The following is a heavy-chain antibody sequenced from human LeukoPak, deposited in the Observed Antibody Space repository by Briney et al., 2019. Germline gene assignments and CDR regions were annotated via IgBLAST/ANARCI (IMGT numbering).Heavy chain of an antibody. CDR1: GGSLNSPNYY. J-gene: IGHJ6*02. V-gene: IGHV4-39*07. CDR2: IYYSGTT. D-gene: IGHD3-3*01. Sequence: SETLSLTCIVSGGSLNSPNYYWGWIRQPPGKGLEWIGTIYYSGTTYYNPSLKSRVTISLDTSKNQFSLKLSSVTAADTAVYYCTRSLGVVIHGGMDVWGQGTTVTVSS. CDR3: TRSLGVVIHGGMDV.